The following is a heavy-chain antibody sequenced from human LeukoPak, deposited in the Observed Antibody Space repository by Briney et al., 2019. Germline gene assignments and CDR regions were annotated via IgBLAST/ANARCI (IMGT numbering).Heavy chain of an antibody. V-gene: IGHV3-7*01. J-gene: IGHJ4*02. Sequence: GGSLRLSCAASGFTFSNYWMSWVRQAPGKGLEWVANIKEDGSEKYYVDSVKGRFTITRDNARNSLYLQMNSLRAEDTAVYYCASGRQLGYWGQGTLVTVSS. CDR1: GFTFSNYW. CDR2: IKEDGSEK. CDR3: ASGRQLGY. D-gene: IGHD6-13*01.